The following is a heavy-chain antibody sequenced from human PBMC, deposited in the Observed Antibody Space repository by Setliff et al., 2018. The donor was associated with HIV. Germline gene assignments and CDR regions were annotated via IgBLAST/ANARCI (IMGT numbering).Heavy chain of an antibody. CDR2: IKQDGSEK. V-gene: IGHV3-7*01. CDR3: AKEDYFGSGGLWSFDS. CDR1: GLTFSSYW. J-gene: IGHJ4*02. Sequence: GGSLRLSCADSGLTFSSYWMSWVRQAPGEGLAWVANIKQDGSEKYYVDSVKGRFTISRNNAKNSLYMQMNSLRAEDTAVYYCAKEDYFGSGGLWSFDSWGLGTLVTAPQ. D-gene: IGHD3-10*01.